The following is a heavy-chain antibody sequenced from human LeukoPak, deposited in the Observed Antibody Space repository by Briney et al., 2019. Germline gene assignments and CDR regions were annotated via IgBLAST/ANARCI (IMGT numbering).Heavy chain of an antibody. Sequence: GGSLRLSCAASGFSFIGYGMSWVRQAPGKGLEWVSAISGSGGSTYYADSVKGRFTISRDNSKNTLYLQMNSLRAEDTAVYYCTRIVVVPAAKTGAFDIWGQGTMVTVSS. CDR3: TRIVVVPAAKTGAFDI. CDR1: GFSFIGYG. V-gene: IGHV3-23*01. CDR2: ISGSGGST. D-gene: IGHD2-2*01. J-gene: IGHJ3*02.